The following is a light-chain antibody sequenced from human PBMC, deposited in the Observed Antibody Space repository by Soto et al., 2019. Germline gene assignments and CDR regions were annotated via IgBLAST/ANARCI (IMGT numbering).Light chain of an antibody. CDR3: SSYTSSSTLVV. CDR1: SSDVGGYNY. J-gene: IGLJ2*01. V-gene: IGLV2-14*01. Sequence: ALTQPASVSGSPGQSITISCTGTSSDVGGYNYVSWYQQHPGKAPKLMIYDVSNRPSGVSNRFSGSKSGNTASLTISGLQAADEADYYCSSYTSSSTLVVFGGGTKLTVL. CDR2: DVS.